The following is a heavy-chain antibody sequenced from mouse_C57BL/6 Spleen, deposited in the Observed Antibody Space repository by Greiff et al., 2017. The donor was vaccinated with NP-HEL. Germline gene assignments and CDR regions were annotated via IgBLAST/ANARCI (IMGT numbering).Heavy chain of an antibody. D-gene: IGHD2-2*01. J-gene: IGHJ3*01. Sequence: QVQLQQSDAELVKPGASVKISCKVSGYTFTDHTIHWMKQRPEQGLEWIGYIYPRDGSTKYNEKFKGKATLTADKSSSTAYMQLNSLPSEDSAVYFFATYGYDDGFAYWGQGTLVTVSA. V-gene: IGHV1-78*01. CDR3: ATYGYDDGFAY. CDR1: GYTFTDHT. CDR2: IYPRDGST.